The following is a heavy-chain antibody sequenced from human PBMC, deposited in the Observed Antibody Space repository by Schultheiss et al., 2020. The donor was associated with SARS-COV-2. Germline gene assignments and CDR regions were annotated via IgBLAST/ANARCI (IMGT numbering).Heavy chain of an antibody. V-gene: IGHV4-59*08. CDR3: ARRRGLSGGYDLGVNWFDP. CDR1: GGSFSGYY. CDR2: IYYSGST. D-gene: IGHD5-12*01. J-gene: IGHJ5*02. Sequence: SETLSLTCAVYGGSFSGYYWSWIRQPPGKGLEWIGYIYYSGSTNYNPSLKSRVTISVDTSKNHFSLKLSSVTAADTAVYYCARRRGLSGGYDLGVNWFDPWGQGTLVTVSS.